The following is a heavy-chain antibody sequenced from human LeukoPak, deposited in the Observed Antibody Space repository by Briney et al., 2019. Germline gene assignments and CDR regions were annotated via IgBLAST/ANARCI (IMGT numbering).Heavy chain of an antibody. D-gene: IGHD2-2*01. Sequence: PSETLSLTCTVAGASISSYYWSWLRQPPGKGLEWIGYIYTSGSTNYNPSLKGRVTISVDTSKNQFSLKLSSVTAADTAVYYCARLPVVFDGWYQAALYYYMDVWGKGTTVTVSS. CDR3: ARLPVVFDGWYQAALYYYMDV. J-gene: IGHJ6*03. V-gene: IGHV4-4*09. CDR2: IYTSGST. CDR1: GASISSYY.